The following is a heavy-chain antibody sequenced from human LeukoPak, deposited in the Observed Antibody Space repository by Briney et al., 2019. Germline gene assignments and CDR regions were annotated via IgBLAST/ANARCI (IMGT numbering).Heavy chain of an antibody. D-gene: IGHD2-15*01. V-gene: IGHV6-1*01. CDR2: TYYRSKWYN. Sequence: SQTLSLTCAISGDSVSSNSAAWSWIRQSSSRGLEWLGRTYYRSKWYNDYAVSVKSRITINPDTSKNQFSLQLNSVTPEDTAVYYCARESWDIEGYNWFDPWGQGTLVTVSS. CDR1: GDSVSSNSAA. CDR3: ARESWDIEGYNWFDP. J-gene: IGHJ5*02.